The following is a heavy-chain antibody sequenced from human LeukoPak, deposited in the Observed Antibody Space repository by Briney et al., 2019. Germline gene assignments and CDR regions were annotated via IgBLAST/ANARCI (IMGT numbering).Heavy chain of an antibody. D-gene: IGHD3-10*01. V-gene: IGHV3-7*01. CDR3: ARVYYGSGSYDHDY. J-gene: IGHJ4*02. Sequence: PGGSLGLSCAGSGFTFSSYWMSWVRQAPGKGLEWVANTKQDGSDKYYVDSVKGRFTISRDNAKNSLYLQMNSLRAEDTAVYYCARVYYGSGSYDHDYWGQGTLVTVSS. CDR2: TKQDGSDK. CDR1: GFTFSSYW.